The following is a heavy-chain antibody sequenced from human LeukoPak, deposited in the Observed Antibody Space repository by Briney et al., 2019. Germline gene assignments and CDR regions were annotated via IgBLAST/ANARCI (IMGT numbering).Heavy chain of an antibody. V-gene: IGHV3-7*01. J-gene: IGHJ4*02. CDR3: ARITVTTGYYYDY. CDR1: GFTFSRYW. D-gene: IGHD4-17*01. CDR2: IKRDGSET. Sequence: GGSLRLSCAASGFTFSRYWMSWVRQAPGKGLEWVANIKRDGSETYYVDSVKGRFTISRDNAENSLYLQMNSLRAEDTALYYCARITVTTGYYYDYWGQGTLVTVSS.